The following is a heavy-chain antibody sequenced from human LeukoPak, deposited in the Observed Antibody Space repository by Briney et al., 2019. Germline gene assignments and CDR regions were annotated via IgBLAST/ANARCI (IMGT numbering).Heavy chain of an antibody. D-gene: IGHD3-22*01. CDR1: DGSISSYY. V-gene: IGHV4-59*01. CDR2: IYDSGST. J-gene: IGHJ4*02. Sequence: SETLSLTCTVSDGSISSYYWGWIRQPPGKGLEWIGHIYDSGSTNYNPSLKSRVTISVDTSKNQFSLKLSSVTAADTAVYYCARNYDSSVPVDYWGQGTLVTVSS. CDR3: ARNYDSSVPVDY.